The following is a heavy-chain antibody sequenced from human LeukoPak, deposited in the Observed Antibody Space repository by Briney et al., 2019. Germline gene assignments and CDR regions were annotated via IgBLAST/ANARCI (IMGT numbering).Heavy chain of an antibody. CDR3: ARRVLGSGGDHFDY. Sequence: PGGSLRLSCAASGFTFSSYAMSWVRQAPGKGLEWVAVISYDGSKKYYADSVKGRFTISRDNSKNTLYLQMNSLRAEDTAVYYCARRVLGSGGDHFDYWGQGTLVTVSS. V-gene: IGHV3-30-3*01. D-gene: IGHD6-19*01. CDR1: GFTFSSYA. J-gene: IGHJ4*02. CDR2: ISYDGSKK.